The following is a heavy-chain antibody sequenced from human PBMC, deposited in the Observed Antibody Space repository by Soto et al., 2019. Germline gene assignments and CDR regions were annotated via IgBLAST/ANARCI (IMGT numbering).Heavy chain of an antibody. D-gene: IGHD3-3*01. J-gene: IGHJ4*02. V-gene: IGHV3-30*18. CDR3: VKQTISSDYQSVFDY. Sequence: QVQLMESGGGVVQPGRSLRLSCAASGFTFHNYGMHWVRQAPGRGLEWVSVVSYDGTNKYYADSVKGRFTMSRDNSKNTLYLQMNSQRAEDTAVYYCVKQTISSDYQSVFDYWGQGTLVTVSS. CDR2: VSYDGTNK. CDR1: GFTFHNYG.